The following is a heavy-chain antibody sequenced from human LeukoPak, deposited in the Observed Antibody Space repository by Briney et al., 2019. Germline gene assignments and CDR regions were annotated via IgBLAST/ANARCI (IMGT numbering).Heavy chain of an antibody. D-gene: IGHD2-15*01. J-gene: IGHJ5*02. CDR1: GYSFTSYW. Sequence: GESLKISCKGSGYSFTSYWIGWVRQMPGKGLEWMGNIYPGDSDTRYSPSFQGQVTISADKSISTAYLQWSSLKASDTAMYYCARCLGYCSGGSCCNWFDPWGQGTLVTVSS. V-gene: IGHV5-51*01. CDR3: ARCLGYCSGGSCCNWFDP. CDR2: IYPGDSDT.